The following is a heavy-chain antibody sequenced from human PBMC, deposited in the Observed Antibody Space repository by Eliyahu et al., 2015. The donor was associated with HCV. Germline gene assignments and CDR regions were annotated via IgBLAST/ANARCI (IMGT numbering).Heavy chain of an antibody. D-gene: IGHD4-17*01. V-gene: IGHV3-23*01. Sequence: EVQLLESGGGLVLPGGSLRLSCAASGFAVGAHAMSWVRQAPGKGLQWISTISGGGGSTYYADSVRGRISVTWDGDIMHLQLNSLTAEDTAVYYCAKDIMRQETVTTAFDFWGRGTLVTVS. J-gene: IGHJ4*02. CDR3: AKDIMRQETVTTAFDF. CDR2: ISGGGGST. CDR1: GFAVGAHA.